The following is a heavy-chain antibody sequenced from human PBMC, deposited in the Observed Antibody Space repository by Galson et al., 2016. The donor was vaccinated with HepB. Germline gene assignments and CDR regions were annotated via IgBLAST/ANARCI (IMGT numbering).Heavy chain of an antibody. V-gene: IGHV3-23*01. CDR1: GFTFSSYW. Sequence: SLRLSCAASGFTFSSYWMTWVRQAPGKGLEWVSAISGSGVNAHYADSVKGRFTISRDNSKNTLYLQMNSLRDEDTAVYYCAKDHGNRWLNNWFDPWGQGTLVTVSS. CDR3: AKDHGNRWLNNWFDP. J-gene: IGHJ5*02. CDR2: ISGSGVNA. D-gene: IGHD6-19*01.